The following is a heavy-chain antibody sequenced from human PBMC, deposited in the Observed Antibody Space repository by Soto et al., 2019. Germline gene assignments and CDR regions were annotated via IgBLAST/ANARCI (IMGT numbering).Heavy chain of an antibody. CDR1: GFTFSSYG. CDR2: ISYDGSNK. CDR3: AKDRVRGVTLYYFDY. J-gene: IGHJ4*02. D-gene: IGHD3-10*01. V-gene: IGHV3-30*18. Sequence: QVQLVESGGGVVQPGRSLRLSCAASGFTFSSYGMHWVRQAPGKGLEWVAVISYDGSNKYYADSVKGRFTISRDNSKNTLYLQMNSRRAEDTAVYYCAKDRVRGVTLYYFDYWGQGTLVTVSS.